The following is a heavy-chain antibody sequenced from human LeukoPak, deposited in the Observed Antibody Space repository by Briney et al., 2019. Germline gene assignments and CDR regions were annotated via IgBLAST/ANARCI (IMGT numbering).Heavy chain of an antibody. V-gene: IGHV4-61*09. J-gene: IGHJ5*02. CDR2: IYTSGST. Sequence: SETLSLTCTVSGDSISSGSFYWSWIRQPAGKGLEWIGHIYTSGSTSYNPSLKSRVTISADTSKNQFSLNLSSVTAADTAVYYCARDPKSRSYYFDPWGQGTLVTVSS. CDR1: GDSISSGSFY. D-gene: IGHD1-26*01. CDR3: ARDPKSRSYYFDP.